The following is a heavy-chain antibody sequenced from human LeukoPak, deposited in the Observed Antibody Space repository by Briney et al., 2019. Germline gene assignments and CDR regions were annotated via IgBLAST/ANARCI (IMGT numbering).Heavy chain of an antibody. CDR2: INHSGST. CDR1: GGSFSGYY. Sequence: SETLSLTCAVYGGSFSGYYWSWIRQPPGKGLEWIGEINHSGSTNYNPSLKSRVTISVDTSKNQFSLKLSSVTAADTAVYYCARHPLDYDFWSGYSDAFDIWGQGTMVTVSS. V-gene: IGHV4-34*01. CDR3: ARHPLDYDFWSGYSDAFDI. J-gene: IGHJ3*02. D-gene: IGHD3-3*01.